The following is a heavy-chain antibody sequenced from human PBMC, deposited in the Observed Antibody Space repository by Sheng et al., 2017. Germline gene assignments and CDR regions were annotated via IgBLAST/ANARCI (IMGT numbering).Heavy chain of an antibody. CDR3: ARESGIGSTEDL. J-gene: IGHJ5*02. V-gene: IGHV3-7*01. CDR1: GFTFSTYW. D-gene: IGHD1-7*01. Sequence: EEHLVESGGGLVQPGGSLRLSCAASGFTFSTYWMAWVRQAPGKGLEWVANIKPDASETHYVDSVKGRFTISRDNAKNSLYLEMESLRAEDTAIYHCARESGIGSTEDLWGQGTLVTVSS. CDR2: IKPDASET.